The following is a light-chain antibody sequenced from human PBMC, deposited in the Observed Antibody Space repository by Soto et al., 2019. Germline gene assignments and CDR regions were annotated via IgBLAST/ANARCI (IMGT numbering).Light chain of an antibody. J-gene: IGLJ2*01. CDR1: SSDVGGYNY. V-gene: IGLV2-14*01. CDR2: DVS. Sequence: QSALTQPASVSGSPGQSITISCTGTSSDVGGYNYVSWYQQHPGKAPKLMIYDVSNRPSGVSNRFSGSKSGNTASLTVSGLQAEYEADYYCSSYTSSSTLGHVVFGGGTK. CDR3: SSYTSSSTLGHVV.